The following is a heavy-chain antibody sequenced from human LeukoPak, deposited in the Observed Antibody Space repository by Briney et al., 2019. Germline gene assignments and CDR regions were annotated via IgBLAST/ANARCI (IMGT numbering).Heavy chain of an antibody. Sequence: GASVKVSCNASGYKFTDDYMHWVRQAPGQGLEFMGWINPDSGFTNYAQKFKGRVTMTRDTSISTAYLEVRSLTSDDTAVYYCAPTAEAYTSWWKVWGQGTLVTVSS. V-gene: IGHV1-2*02. CDR2: INPDSGFT. CDR3: APTAEAYTSWWKV. D-gene: IGHD3-16*01. J-gene: IGHJ4*02. CDR1: GYKFTDDY.